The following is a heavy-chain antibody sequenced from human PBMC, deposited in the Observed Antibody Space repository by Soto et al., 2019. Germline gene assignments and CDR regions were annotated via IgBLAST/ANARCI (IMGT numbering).Heavy chain of an antibody. CDR3: ARYCNGGGCYTSGLDV. Sequence: EAQVVESGGSLVQPGESLRLSCAASGFTLSTYQMNWVRQAAGKGLEWVSYISSSGTTIYYADSVKGRFTISRDNAKNSLFLQMNSLTVEDTAVYYCARYCNGGGCYTSGLDVWGLGTAVIVSS. D-gene: IGHD2-8*02. CDR2: ISSSGTTI. V-gene: IGHV3-48*01. CDR1: GFTLSTYQ. J-gene: IGHJ6*02.